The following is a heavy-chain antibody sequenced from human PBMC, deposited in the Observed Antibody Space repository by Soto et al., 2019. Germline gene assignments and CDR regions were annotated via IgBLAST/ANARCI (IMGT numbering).Heavy chain of an antibody. CDR2: IQPDGIEK. CDR3: ADHTDLDY. J-gene: IGHJ4*02. D-gene: IGHD5-18*01. V-gene: IGHV3-7*01. CDR1: GFVFSSHW. Sequence: ESLRLSCAASGFVFSSHWMSWFRQAPGKVLEWVASIQPDGIEKYYVDSMKGRFTISRENDENSLFLQVNSLRAEDTAVYYCADHTDLDYWGQGTQVTVSS.